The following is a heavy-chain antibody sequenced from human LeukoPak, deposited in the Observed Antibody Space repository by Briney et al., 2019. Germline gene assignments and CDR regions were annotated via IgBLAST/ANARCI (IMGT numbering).Heavy chain of an antibody. CDR1: GYTFTSYD. CDR2: MNPNSGNT. CDR3: ARGPPNWGYDY. V-gene: IGHV1-8*01. Sequence: ASVKVSCKASGYTFTSYDINWVRQATGQGLEWMGWMNPNSGNTGYAQKFQDRVTMTRNTSISTAYMELSSLRSDDTAVYYCARGPPNWGYDYWGPGTLVTVSS. J-gene: IGHJ4*02. D-gene: IGHD7-27*01.